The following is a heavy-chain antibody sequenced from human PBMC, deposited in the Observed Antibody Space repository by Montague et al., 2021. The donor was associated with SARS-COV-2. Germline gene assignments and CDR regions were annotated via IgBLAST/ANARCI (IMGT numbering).Heavy chain of an antibody. D-gene: IGHD2-15*01. V-gene: IGHV4-39*02. CDR1: GGSISSSSYY. J-gene: IGHJ2*01. CDR3: AREDAADWYFDL. CDR2: IYYSGTT. Sequence: SETLSLTCTVSGGSISSSSYYWGWIRQPPGKGPEWIGCIYYSGTTFYNPSLRSRVTMSVDTSKNQFSLRLSSVTAADTAVFYCAREDAADWYFDLWGRGTLVTVSS.